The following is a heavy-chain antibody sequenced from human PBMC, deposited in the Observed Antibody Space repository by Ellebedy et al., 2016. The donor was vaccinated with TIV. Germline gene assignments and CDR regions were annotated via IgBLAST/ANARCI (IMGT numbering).Heavy chain of an antibody. CDR1: GYTFTDYY. J-gene: IGHJ4*02. CDR2: IKPKSGAT. V-gene: IGHV1-2*02. Sequence: SVKVSCXASGYTFTDYYIHWLRQAPGQGLEWIGLIKPKSGATNYAEKFLDRVTVTRDTSITTAYMELSRLTSDDTAVYYCARDDHWAIDSWGQGTPVTVSS. CDR3: ARDDHWAIDS. D-gene: IGHD7-27*01.